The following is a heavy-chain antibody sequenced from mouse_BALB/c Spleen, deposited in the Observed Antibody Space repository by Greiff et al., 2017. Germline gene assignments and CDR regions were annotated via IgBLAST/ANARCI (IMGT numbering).Heavy chain of an antibody. J-gene: IGHJ2*01. D-gene: IGHD1-1*01. CDR2: ISSGSSTI. CDR1: GFTFSSFG. Sequence: EVQRVESGGGLVQPGGSRKLSCAASGFTFSSFGMHWVRQAPEKGLEWVAYISSGSSTIYYADTVKGRFTISRDNPKNTLFLQMTSLRSEDTAMYYCARVDYGSSFDYWGQGTTLTVSS. CDR3: ARVDYGSSFDY. V-gene: IGHV5-17*02.